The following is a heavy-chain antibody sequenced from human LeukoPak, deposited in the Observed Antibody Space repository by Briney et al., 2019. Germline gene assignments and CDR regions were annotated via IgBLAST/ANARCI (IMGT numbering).Heavy chain of an antibody. Sequence: ASVRVSCKASGNTFTTYGISWVRQAPGQGLEWMGWISPYNGNTSYAQKLQGRVTLTADTSTSTAYMELRSLRSDDTAVYYCARLYSSSWYRVDDYWGQGTPVTVSS. CDR3: ARLYSSSWYRVDDY. CDR2: ISPYNGNT. CDR1: GNTFTTYG. V-gene: IGHV1-18*01. J-gene: IGHJ4*02. D-gene: IGHD6-13*01.